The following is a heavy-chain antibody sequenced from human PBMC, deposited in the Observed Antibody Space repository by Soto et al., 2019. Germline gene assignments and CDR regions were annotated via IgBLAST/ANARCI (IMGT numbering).Heavy chain of an antibody. CDR1: GFTFSSYA. D-gene: IGHD6-19*01. Sequence: EVQLLESGGGLVQPGGSLRLSCAASGFTFSSYAMSWVRQAPGKGLEWVSAISGSGGSTYYADSVKGRFTISRDNSKNSLYLQMNSLRAEDTAVYYCAKYGRWLGHFYYYGMDVWGQGTTVTVSS. CDR2: ISGSGGST. V-gene: IGHV3-23*01. J-gene: IGHJ6*02. CDR3: AKYGRWLGHFYYYGMDV.